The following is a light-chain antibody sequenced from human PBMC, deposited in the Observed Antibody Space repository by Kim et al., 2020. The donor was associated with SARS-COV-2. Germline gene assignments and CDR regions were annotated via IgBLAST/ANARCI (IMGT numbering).Light chain of an antibody. CDR1: SLRSYY. J-gene: IGLJ2*01. V-gene: IGLV3-19*01. CDR3: KSRDSSGNVV. CDR2: GRN. Sequence: SSELTQDPAVSVALGQTVRITCQEDSLRSYYASWYQQKPGQAPVLVIYGRNNRPSGIPDRFSGSTSGNTASLTITGAQAEDEADYYCKSRDSSGNVVFGGGTQLTVL.